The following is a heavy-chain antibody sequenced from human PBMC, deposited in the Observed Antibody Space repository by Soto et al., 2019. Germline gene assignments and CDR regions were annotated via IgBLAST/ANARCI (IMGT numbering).Heavy chain of an antibody. CDR3: AKVILSSGWRLDY. J-gene: IGHJ4*02. CDR2: ITGSGGST. CDR1: AFTFSTYT. D-gene: IGHD6-19*01. V-gene: IGHV3-23*01. Sequence: GGSLRLSCAASAFTFSTYTMSWVRQAPGKGLEWVSTITGSGGSTYYADSVKGRFTISRDNSKNTLYLQMNSLRAEDTAVYYCAKVILSSGWRLDYWGQGTLVTVSS.